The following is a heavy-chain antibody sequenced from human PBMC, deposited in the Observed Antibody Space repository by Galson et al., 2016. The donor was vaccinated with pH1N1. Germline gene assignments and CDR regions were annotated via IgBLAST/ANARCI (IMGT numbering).Heavy chain of an antibody. D-gene: IGHD2-15*01. CDR2: IYDGGSP. J-gene: IGHJ6*02. CDR1: GVSVRSRSHY. Sequence: ETLSLTCSVSGVSVRSRSHYWVWIRQPPGKGPEFIGSIYDGGSPDLNPSHKSRVTMSLETSNNQFVLEMTSVRAADTAVYMCARGICTDGTCFSNYFYSGGMDVWGQGTTVIVSS. CDR3: ARGICTDGTCFSNYFYSGGMDV. V-gene: IGHV4-39*06.